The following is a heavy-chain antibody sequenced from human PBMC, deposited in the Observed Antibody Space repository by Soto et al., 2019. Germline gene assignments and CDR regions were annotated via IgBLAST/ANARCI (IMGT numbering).Heavy chain of an antibody. J-gene: IGHJ6*02. V-gene: IGHV5-51*01. CDR3: ARHWGHSYGSNGMDV. CDR2: IYPGDSDT. CDR1: GYSFTTYW. Sequence: GESLKISCKGFGYSFTTYWIGWVRQMPGKGLEWMGIIYPGDSDTRYSPSFQGQVAISADKSISTAYLQWSSLKASDTAMYYCARHWGHSYGSNGMDVWGQGTTVTVSS. D-gene: IGHD5-18*01.